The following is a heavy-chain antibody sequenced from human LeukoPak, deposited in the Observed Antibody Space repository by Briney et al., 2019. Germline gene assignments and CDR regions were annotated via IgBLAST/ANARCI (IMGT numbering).Heavy chain of an antibody. CDR2: ISGSGGST. V-gene: IGHV3-23*01. CDR1: GFTFSSYA. Sequence: GGSLRLSCAASGFTFSSYAMSWVRQAPGKGLEWVSAISGSGGSTYYADSVKGRFTISRDKSKNTLYLQMNSLRAEDTAVYYCAKVPSYYDFWSGVDYWGQGTLVTVSS. J-gene: IGHJ4*02. CDR3: AKVPSYYDFWSGVDY. D-gene: IGHD3-3*01.